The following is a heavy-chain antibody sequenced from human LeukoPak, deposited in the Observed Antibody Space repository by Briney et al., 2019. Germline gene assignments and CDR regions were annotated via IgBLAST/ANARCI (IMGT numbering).Heavy chain of an antibody. CDR2: INPNSGGT. J-gene: IGHJ4*02. D-gene: IGHD6-19*01. Sequence: GASVRVSCKASGYTFTGYYMHWVRQAPGQGLEWMGRINPNSGGTNYAQKFQGRVTMTRDTSISTAYMELSRLRSDDTAVYYCARRGEYSSGWSFDYWGQGTLVTVSS. V-gene: IGHV1-2*06. CDR1: GYTFTGYY. CDR3: ARRGEYSSGWSFDY.